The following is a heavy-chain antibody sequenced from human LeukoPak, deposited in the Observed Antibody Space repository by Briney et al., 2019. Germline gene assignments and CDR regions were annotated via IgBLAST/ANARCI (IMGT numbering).Heavy chain of an antibody. CDR3: ARGGNIAFDI. V-gene: IGHV3-11*05. CDR2: ISSSSIYR. CDR1: GFTFSDYY. D-gene: IGHD1/OR15-1a*01. Sequence: PGGSLRLSCAASGFTFSDYYMGWIRQAPGKGLEWVSYISSSSIYRNYADSMKGRFTISRDNAKNSLYLQMNSLRAEDTAVYYCARGGNIAFDIWGQGTMVTVSS. J-gene: IGHJ3*02.